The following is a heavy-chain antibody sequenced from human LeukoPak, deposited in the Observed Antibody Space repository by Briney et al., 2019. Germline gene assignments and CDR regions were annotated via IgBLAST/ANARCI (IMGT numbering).Heavy chain of an antibody. V-gene: IGHV3-30-3*01. CDR1: GFTFSTCA. J-gene: IGHJ4*01. CDR2: ISYDETNE. D-gene: IGHD2-15*01. CDR3: AICVRGGYVPCDY. Sequence: GRSLRLSCTASGFTFSTCAMHWVRQAPGKGLEWVAIISYDETNEYYADSVKGRFTISRDNSKNTLYLQMKSLRVEQTALYYCAICVRGGYVPCDYWGHGTLVTVAS.